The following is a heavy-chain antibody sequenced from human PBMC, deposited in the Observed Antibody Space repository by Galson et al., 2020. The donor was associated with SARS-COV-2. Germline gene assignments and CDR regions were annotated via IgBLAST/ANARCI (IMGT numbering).Heavy chain of an antibody. Sequence: GESLKISCVASGFTFSYYWMSWVRQAPGKGLEWVANIKEDGSEKYYVDSVKGRFTISRDNAKNSLYLQMNSLRAEDTALYYCAMRNYYVSESHLYFDYWAQGTLVTVSS. CDR1: GFTFSYYW. V-gene: IGHV3-7*01. CDR3: AMRNYYVSESHLYFDY. D-gene: IGHD3-10*01. J-gene: IGHJ4*02. CDR2: IKEDGSEK.